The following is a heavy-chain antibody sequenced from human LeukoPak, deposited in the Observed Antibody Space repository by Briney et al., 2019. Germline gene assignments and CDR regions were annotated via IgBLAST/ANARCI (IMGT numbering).Heavy chain of an antibody. Sequence: GASVKVSCKASGYSFTSYAMDWVRQAPGQGLEWMGWINTNTGNPTHAQGFTGRFVFSLDTSVSTAYLQISSLKAEDTAVYYCAREFTFGGIIDGESLYYWGQGTLVTVSS. J-gene: IGHJ4*02. CDR3: AREFTFGGIIDGESLYY. D-gene: IGHD3-16*02. CDR2: INTNTGNP. CDR1: GYSFTSYA. V-gene: IGHV7-4-1*02.